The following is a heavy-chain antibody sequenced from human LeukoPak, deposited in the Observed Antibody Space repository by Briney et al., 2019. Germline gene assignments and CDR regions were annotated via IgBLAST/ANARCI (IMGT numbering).Heavy chain of an antibody. CDR2: VNPNNGDT. J-gene: IGHJ5*02. CDR3: ARVGCSDISCWTWLDP. CDR1: GYTFTTYD. Sequence: ASVKVSCKASGYTFTTYDVNWVRQATGQGLEWMGRVNPNNGDTAYAQKFQGRVTITRDTSTNTVYMQLSSLKSDDTAVYYCARVGCSDISCWTWLDPWGQGTLVTASS. D-gene: IGHD6-19*01. V-gene: IGHV1-8*03.